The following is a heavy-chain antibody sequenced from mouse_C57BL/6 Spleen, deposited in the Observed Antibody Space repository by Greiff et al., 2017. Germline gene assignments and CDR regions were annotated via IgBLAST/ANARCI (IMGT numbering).Heavy chain of an antibody. V-gene: IGHV5-9*01. Sequence: EVMLVESGGGLVKPGGSLKLSCAASGFTFSSYTMSWVRQTPEKRLEWVATISGGGGNTYYPDSVKGRFTLSRDNAKNTLYLQMSSLRSEDAALYYCARRDDFAWFAYWGQGTLVTVSA. CDR2: ISGGGGNT. J-gene: IGHJ3*01. CDR1: GFTFSSYT. CDR3: ARRDDFAWFAY. D-gene: IGHD2-4*01.